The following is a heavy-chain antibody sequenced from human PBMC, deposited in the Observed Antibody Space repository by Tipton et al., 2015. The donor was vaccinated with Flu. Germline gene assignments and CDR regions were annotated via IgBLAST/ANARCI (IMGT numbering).Heavy chain of an antibody. Sequence: GLVKPSETLSLTCAVYGGSFSGYYWSWIRQPPGKGVEWIGEINHSGSTYYSPSLKSRVTISADTSNNQFSLRLSSVTAADTAMYYSTRSLRNSSGSPGYWGHGTLVTVSS. CDR1: GGSFSGYY. CDR2: INHSGST. D-gene: IGHD3-22*01. CDR3: TRSLRNSSGSPGY. V-gene: IGHV4-34*01. J-gene: IGHJ4*01.